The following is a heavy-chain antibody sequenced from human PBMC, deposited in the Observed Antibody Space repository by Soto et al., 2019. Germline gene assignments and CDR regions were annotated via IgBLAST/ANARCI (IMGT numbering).Heavy chain of an antibody. CDR3: ARSGSRAGDY. CDR1: GGSLSGCY. D-gene: IGHD6-19*01. CDR2: INHSGST. J-gene: IGHJ4*02. Sequence: PSETLSLTCSVSGGSLSGCYWSWIRQPPGKGLEWIGEINHSGSTNYNPSLKSRVTISVDTSKNQFSLKLSSVTAADTAVYYCARSGSRAGDYWGQGNLVTGSS. V-gene: IGHV4-34*01.